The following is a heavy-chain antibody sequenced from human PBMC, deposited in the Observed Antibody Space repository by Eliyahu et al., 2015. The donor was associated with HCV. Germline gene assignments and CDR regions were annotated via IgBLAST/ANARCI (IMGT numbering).Heavy chain of an antibody. CDR2: ISSSSSTI. CDR3: AREQPTKLCDY. Sequence: EVQLVESGGGLVQPGGSLRLSCAASGFTFSSYSMNWVRQAPGKGLEWVSYISSSSSTIYYADSVKGRFTISRDNAKNSLYLQMNSLRAEDTAVYYCAREQPTKLCDYWGQGTLVTVSS. V-gene: IGHV3-48*01. CDR1: GFTFSSYS. J-gene: IGHJ4*02. D-gene: IGHD1-1*01.